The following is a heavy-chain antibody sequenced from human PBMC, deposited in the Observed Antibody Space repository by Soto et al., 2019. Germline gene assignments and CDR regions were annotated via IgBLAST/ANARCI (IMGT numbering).Heavy chain of an antibody. Sequence: SETLSLTCAVYGASFSGYYCSWIRQAPGKGLEWIGEIHPSGSTYYNPSLTSRVTMSLDTSKNQFSLRLSSVTAADTAMYYCSRGPDPYKGGNSWAQGTLVTVSS. D-gene: IGHD3-16*01. CDR2: IHPSGST. J-gene: IGHJ4*02. V-gene: IGHV4-34*01. CDR3: SRGPDPYKGGNS. CDR1: GASFSGYY.